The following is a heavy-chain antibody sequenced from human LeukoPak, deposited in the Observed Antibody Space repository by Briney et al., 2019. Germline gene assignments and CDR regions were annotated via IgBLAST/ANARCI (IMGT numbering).Heavy chain of an antibody. D-gene: IGHD4-23*01. CDR3: TRDPHYYHGNPHDF. CDR1: GFTFSNYA. CDR2: IGGSGGCT. Sequence: GGSLRLSCAASGFTFSNYAMSWVRQAPGKGLEWVSGIGGSGGCTYYADSVKGRFTISRDNSKNTLYLQMNSLRVEDTAVYYCTRDPHYYHGNPHDFWGQGTRVTVSS. J-gene: IGHJ4*02. V-gene: IGHV3-23*01.